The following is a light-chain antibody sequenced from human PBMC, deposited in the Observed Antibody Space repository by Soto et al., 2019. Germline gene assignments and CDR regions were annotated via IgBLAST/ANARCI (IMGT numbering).Light chain of an antibody. Sequence: QYALTQPASVSGSPGQSITISCTGTSSDVGGYNYVSWYQQHPGKAPKLMIYEVSNRPSGVSNRFSGSKSGNTASLTISGLQPEDEADYYCSSFTRINTWVVGGGTKVTAL. CDR2: EVS. CDR3: SSFTRINTWV. J-gene: IGLJ3*02. V-gene: IGLV2-14*01. CDR1: SSDVGGYNY.